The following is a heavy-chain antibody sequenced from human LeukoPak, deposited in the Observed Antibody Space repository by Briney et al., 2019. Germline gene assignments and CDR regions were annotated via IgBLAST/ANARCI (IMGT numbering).Heavy chain of an antibody. CDR1: GVSISSSSYY. J-gene: IGHJ4*02. Sequence: SETLSLTCTVSGVSISSSSYYWGWIRQPPGKGLEWIGSIYYSGSTYYNPSLESRVTISVDTSKNQFSLRLTSVTAADTAVYYCASPYFDFWGPGTLVTVSS. CDR3: ASPYFDF. CDR2: IYYSGST. V-gene: IGHV4-39*07.